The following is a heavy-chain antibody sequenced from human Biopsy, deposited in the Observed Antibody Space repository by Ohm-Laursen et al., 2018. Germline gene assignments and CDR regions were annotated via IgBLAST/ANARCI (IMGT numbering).Heavy chain of an antibody. J-gene: IGHJ6*02. CDR1: GNTFATYH. D-gene: IGHD5-24*01. CDR3: ARAGVGSDGTDSYYYGMDV. CDR2: ISPSGATT. Sequence: EASVKVSCKASGNTFATYHIHWVRQAPGQGLEWMGVISPSGATTSFSQKFQGRITMTRDTSTGTVYMDLNSPGSEDTAVYYCARAGVGSDGTDSYYYGMDVWGPGTTVTVSS. V-gene: IGHV1-46*01.